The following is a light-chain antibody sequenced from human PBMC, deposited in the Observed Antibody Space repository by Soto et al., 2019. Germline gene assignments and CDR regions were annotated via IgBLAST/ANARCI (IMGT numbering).Light chain of an antibody. J-gene: IGLJ2*01. Sequence: QAVVTQEPSFSVSPGGTVTLTCGLSSGSVSTSYYHSWYQQTPGQAPRTLIYNTYTRSSGVPDRFSASILGDKAALTITGAQADDESDYYCVLYMGSGISVFGGGTKLTVL. CDR1: SGSVSTSYY. V-gene: IGLV8-61*01. CDR3: VLYMGSGISV. CDR2: NTY.